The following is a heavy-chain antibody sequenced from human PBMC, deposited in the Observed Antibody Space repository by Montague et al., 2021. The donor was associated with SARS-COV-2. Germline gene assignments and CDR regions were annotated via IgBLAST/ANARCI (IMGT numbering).Heavy chain of an antibody. J-gene: IGHJ5*02. Sequence: SETLSLTCAVSGGSISSSNWWCWVRQPPGKGLEWIGDIYHSGSTNYNPSLKRRVTIPAYTSKHQFSLKLTSVTAADTAVYYCARHLGGWFMVVVPSGFDPWGQGTLVTVSS. CDR2: IYHSGST. D-gene: IGHD2-15*01. CDR3: ARHLGGWFMVVVPSGFDP. CDR1: GGSISSSNW. V-gene: IGHV4-4*02.